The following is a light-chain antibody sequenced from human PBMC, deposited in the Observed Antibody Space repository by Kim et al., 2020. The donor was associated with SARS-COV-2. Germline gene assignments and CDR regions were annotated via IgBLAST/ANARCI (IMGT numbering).Light chain of an antibody. V-gene: IGLV3-21*04. CDR1: SIGSKS. Sequence: GKPARVSCGGNSIGSKSVHWYQQKSGQAPVLVIYYDSDRPSGIPERFSGSNSGNTATLTISRVEAGDEADYYCQVWDSSSDHRVVFGGGTQLTVL. CDR3: QVWDSSSDHRVV. J-gene: IGLJ2*01. CDR2: YDS.